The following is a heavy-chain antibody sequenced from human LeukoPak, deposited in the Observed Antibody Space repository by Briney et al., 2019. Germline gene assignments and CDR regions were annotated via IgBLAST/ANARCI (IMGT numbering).Heavy chain of an antibody. CDR1: GGSISSYY. D-gene: IGHD3-22*01. J-gene: IGHJ5*01. CDR2: IYYSGST. V-gene: IGHV4-59*01. Sequence: SETLSLTCTVSGGSISSYYWSWIRQPPGKGLEWIAYIYYSGSTNYNPSPSLRGRVTISLDMPKNQFSLNLNSVTAADTAVYYCATHDSAVMVTSAFDFWGQGILVTVSS. CDR3: ATHDSAVMVTSAFDF.